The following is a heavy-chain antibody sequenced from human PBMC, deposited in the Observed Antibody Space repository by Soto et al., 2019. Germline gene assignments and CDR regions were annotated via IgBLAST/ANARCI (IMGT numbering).Heavy chain of an antibody. CDR2: ISYDGGNK. Sequence: QVRLVESGGGVGQPGRSPRLSCAASAFTFSTFPMHWVRQAPGKGLEWLAVISYDGGNKQYADSVKGRFTISRDNGENTLYPQLNSLRAEDTAIYYCARWLTSSWYFPLGYWGQGTLVTVSS. D-gene: IGHD6-13*01. CDR1: AFTFSTFP. CDR3: ARWLTSSWYFPLGY. V-gene: IGHV3-30-3*01. J-gene: IGHJ4*02.